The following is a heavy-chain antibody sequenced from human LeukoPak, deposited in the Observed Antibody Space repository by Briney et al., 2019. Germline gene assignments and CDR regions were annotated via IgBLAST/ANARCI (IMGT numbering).Heavy chain of an antibody. V-gene: IGHV4-59*01. J-gene: IGHJ5*02. CDR1: GGSISSYY. Sequence: PSETLSLTCAVSGGSISSYYWSWIRQPPGKGLEWIGYIFNTGSTNYNPSLKSRVTISVDTSKSQFFLRLTSVTAADTAVYYCAREHGSSWRFDPWGRGTLVTVSS. CDR3: AREHGSSWRFDP. CDR2: IFNTGST. D-gene: IGHD6-13*01.